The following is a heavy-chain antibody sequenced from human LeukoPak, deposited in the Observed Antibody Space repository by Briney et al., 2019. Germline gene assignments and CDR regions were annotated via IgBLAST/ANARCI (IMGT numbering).Heavy chain of an antibody. V-gene: IGHV3-30*04. J-gene: IGHJ4*02. CDR3: ARVRDTTGYYHYFDS. D-gene: IGHD3-9*01. CDR1: GFTFSTYP. Sequence: GGSLRLSCEASGFTFSTYPMHWVRQAPDKGLEWVAMISYHGSNEYYADSVKGRFTISRDNSKNTLYLQMNNPRVEDTAIYYCARVRDTTGYYHYFDSWGPGTLVTVSS. CDR2: ISYHGSNE.